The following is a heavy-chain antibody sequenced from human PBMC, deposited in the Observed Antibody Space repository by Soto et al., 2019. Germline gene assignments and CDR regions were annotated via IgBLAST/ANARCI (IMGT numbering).Heavy chain of an antibody. D-gene: IGHD3-9*01. Sequence: SETLSLTCTVSGGSISSYYWSWIRQPPGKGLEWIGYIYYSGSTNYNPSLKSRVTISVDTSKNQFSLKLSSVTAAGTAVYYCARAGYYDILTGYQGWFDPWGQGTLVTVSS. V-gene: IGHV4-59*01. CDR2: IYYSGST. CDR3: ARAGYYDILTGYQGWFDP. J-gene: IGHJ5*02. CDR1: GGSISSYY.